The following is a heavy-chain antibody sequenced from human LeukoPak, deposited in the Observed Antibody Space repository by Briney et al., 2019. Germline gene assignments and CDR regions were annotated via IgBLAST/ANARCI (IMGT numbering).Heavy chain of an antibody. Sequence: SGTLSLTCAVSGGSISSSNWWSWVRQPPGKGLEWLGEIYHSGSTNYNPSLKSRVTISVDKSKNQFSLKLSSVTAADTAVYYCASIRRVRGVIPVGYWGQGTLVTVSS. CDR2: IYHSGST. J-gene: IGHJ4*02. D-gene: IGHD3-10*01. V-gene: IGHV4-4*02. CDR1: GGSISSSNW. CDR3: ASIRRVRGVIPVGY.